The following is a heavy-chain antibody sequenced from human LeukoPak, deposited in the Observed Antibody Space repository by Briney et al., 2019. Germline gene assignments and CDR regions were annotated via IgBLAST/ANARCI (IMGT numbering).Heavy chain of an antibody. CDR1: GFTFSSYG. CDR2: IRYDGSNK. V-gene: IGHV3-30*02. J-gene: IGHJ5*02. D-gene: IGHD1-26*01. CDR3: ARDNSVGDNAWWFDP. Sequence: GGSLRLSCAASGFTFSSYGMHWVRQAPGKGLEWVAFIRYDGSNKYYADSVKGRFTISRDNSKNTLYLQMNSLRAEDTAIYYCARDNSVGDNAWWFDPWGQGTLVTVSS.